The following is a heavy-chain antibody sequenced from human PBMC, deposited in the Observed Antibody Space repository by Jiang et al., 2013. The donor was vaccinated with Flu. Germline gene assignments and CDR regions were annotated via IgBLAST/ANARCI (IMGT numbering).Heavy chain of an antibody. CDR3: ARVYYGSGSYGGWFDP. CDR1: GYTFTSYA. Sequence: CKASGYTFTSYAMHWVRQAPGQRLEWMGWINAGNGNTKYSQKFQGRVTITRDTSASTAYMELSSLRSEDTAVYYCARVYYGSGSYGGWFDPWGQGTLVTVSS. J-gene: IGHJ5*02. V-gene: IGHV1-3*01. CDR2: INAGNGNT. D-gene: IGHD3-10*01.